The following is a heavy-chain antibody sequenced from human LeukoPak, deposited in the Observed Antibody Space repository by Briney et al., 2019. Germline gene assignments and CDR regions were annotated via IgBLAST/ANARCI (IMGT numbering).Heavy chain of an antibody. CDR3: AREGSGDGMDV. J-gene: IGHJ6*02. CDR1: GFTFSSYS. Sequence: GGSLRLSWAASGFTFSSYSMKWVRQAAGKGLEWVSSISSSSSYIYYADSVKGRFTISRDNAKNPLYLQMNSLRAEDTAVYYCAREGSGDGMDVWGQGTTVTVSS. V-gene: IGHV3-21*01. CDR2: ISSSSSYI. D-gene: IGHD6-19*01.